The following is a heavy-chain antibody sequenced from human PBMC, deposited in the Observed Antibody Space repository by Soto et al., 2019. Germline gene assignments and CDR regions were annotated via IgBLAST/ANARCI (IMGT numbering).Heavy chain of an antibody. V-gene: IGHV5-51*01. Sequence: PGESLKISCTGVGYSFTSYWIGWVRQMPGKGLEWMGIIYPGDSDTRYSPSFQGQVTIPADKSITTAYLQWSSLKASDTAMYYCARGYCTTTICDPWFDPWGQGTLVTVSS. CDR3: ARGYCTTTICDPWFDP. CDR1: GYSFTSYW. CDR2: IYPGDSDT. D-gene: IGHD2-2*01. J-gene: IGHJ5*02.